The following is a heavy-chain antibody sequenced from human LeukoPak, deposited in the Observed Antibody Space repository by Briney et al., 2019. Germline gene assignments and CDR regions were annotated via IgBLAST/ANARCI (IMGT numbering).Heavy chain of an antibody. CDR3: AKDAEMATIGEFDY. CDR2: IRYDGSNK. CDR1: GFTFSNYG. J-gene: IGHJ4*02. V-gene: IGHV3-30*02. D-gene: IGHD5-24*01. Sequence: PGGSLRLSCGASGFTFSNYGMHWVRQAPGQGLEWVAFIRYDGSNKYYADSVKGRFTISRDNSKNTLYLQMNSLRAEDTAVYYCAKDAEMATIGEFDYWGQGTLVTVSS.